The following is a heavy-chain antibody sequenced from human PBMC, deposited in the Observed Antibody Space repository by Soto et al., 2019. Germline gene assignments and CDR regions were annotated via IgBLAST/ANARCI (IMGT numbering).Heavy chain of an antibody. CDR1: GGSISSYY. CDR2: IYYSGST. Sequence: QVQLQESGPGLVKPSETLALTCTVSGGSISSYYWSWIRQPPGKGLEWIGYIYYSGSTTYNPSLKSRVTISADTSKNQLSLILVSVTAADTALYHCARHRVFCSGKRCALGYYYYVDVRGIGTTVTVSS. CDR3: ARHRVFCSGKRCALGYYYYVDV. D-gene: IGHD2-15*01. V-gene: IGHV4-59*08. J-gene: IGHJ6*03.